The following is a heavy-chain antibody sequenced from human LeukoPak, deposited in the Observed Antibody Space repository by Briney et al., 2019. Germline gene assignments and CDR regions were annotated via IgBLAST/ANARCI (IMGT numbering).Heavy chain of an antibody. CDR3: ARDSSRATITGTTEFDY. CDR2: IYYSGST. D-gene: IGHD1-7*01. V-gene: IGHV4-30-4*08. Sequence: SQTLSLTCTVSGGSISSGDYYWSWIRQPPGKGLEWIGYIYYSGSTYYNPSLKSRVTISVDTSMNQFSLKLSSVTAADTAVYYCARDSSRATITGTTEFDYWGQGTLVTVSS. CDR1: GGSISSGDYY. J-gene: IGHJ4*02.